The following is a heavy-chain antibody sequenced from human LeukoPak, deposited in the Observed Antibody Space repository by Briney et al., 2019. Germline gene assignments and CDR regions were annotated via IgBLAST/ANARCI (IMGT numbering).Heavy chain of an antibody. J-gene: IGHJ4*02. Sequence: GRSLRLSCAVSGFTSSDYGMHWVRQAPGKGLEWVAVIWYDGTNKYYADSVEGRFTISRDNSKNALYLQMNSLRAEDTAVYYCARTRYNSGGGDYWGQGTPVTVSP. D-gene: IGHD6-19*01. V-gene: IGHV3-33*01. CDR1: GFTSSDYG. CDR2: IWYDGTNK. CDR3: ARTRYNSGGGDY.